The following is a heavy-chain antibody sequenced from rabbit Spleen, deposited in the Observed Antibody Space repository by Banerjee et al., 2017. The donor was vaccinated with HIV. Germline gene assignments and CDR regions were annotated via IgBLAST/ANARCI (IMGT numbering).Heavy chain of an antibody. J-gene: IGHJ4*01. CDR1: GFDFSDYG. CDR3: VRGASDSGYYSL. CDR2: IEPIFGNT. V-gene: IGHV1S47*01. Sequence: QQQLEESGGDLVKPEGSLTLTCTASGFDFSDYGVSWVRQAPGKGLEWIGYIEPIFGNTYYANWVNGRFTISSHNAQNTLYLQLHSLIAADTATYFCVRGASDSGYYSLWGPGTLVTVS. D-gene: IGHD1-1*01.